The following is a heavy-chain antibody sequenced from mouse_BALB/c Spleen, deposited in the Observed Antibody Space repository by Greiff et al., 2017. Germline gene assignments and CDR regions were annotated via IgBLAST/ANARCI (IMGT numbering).Heavy chain of an antibody. Sequence: EVQLQESGPGLVKPSQSLSLTCSVTGYSITSGYYWNWIRQFPGNKLEWMGYISYDGSNNYNPSLKNRISITRDTSKNQFFLKLNSVTTEDTATYYCAISIYYDYDWFAYWGQGTLVTVSA. CDR3: AISIYYDYDWFAY. V-gene: IGHV3-6*02. J-gene: IGHJ3*01. CDR2: ISYDGSN. D-gene: IGHD2-4*01. CDR1: GYSITSGYY.